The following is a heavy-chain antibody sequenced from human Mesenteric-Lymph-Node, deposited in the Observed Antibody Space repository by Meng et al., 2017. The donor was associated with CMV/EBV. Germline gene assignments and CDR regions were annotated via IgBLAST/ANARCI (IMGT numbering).Heavy chain of an antibody. CDR2: ISGSGGST. CDR3: AKEVGGSGSYYNGDY. V-gene: IGHV3-23*01. Sequence: GESLKISCAASGFTFNSFAMNWVRQAPGKGLEWVSAISGSGGSTYYADSVKGRFTISRDNSKNTLYLQMNSLRAEDTAVYYCAKEVGGSGSYYNGDYWGQGTLVTVSS. CDR1: GFTFNSFA. J-gene: IGHJ4*02. D-gene: IGHD3-10*01.